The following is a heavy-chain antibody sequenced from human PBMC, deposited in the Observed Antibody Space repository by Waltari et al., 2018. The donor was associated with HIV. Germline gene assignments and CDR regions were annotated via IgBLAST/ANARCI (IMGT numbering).Heavy chain of an antibody. CDR3: ARDINGGWGY. Sequence: VQLVESGGGLVQPGGSLRLHGGASGFTFSNYTMNWVRQDPGKGLEWVSYISRSSSSIFYADSVKGRFTISRDNAKNSLYLQMNSLRVEDTAVYYCARDINGGWGYWGQGTLVTVAS. CDR1: GFTFSNYT. D-gene: IGHD7-27*01. V-gene: IGHV3-48*01. J-gene: IGHJ4*02. CDR2: ISRSSSSI.